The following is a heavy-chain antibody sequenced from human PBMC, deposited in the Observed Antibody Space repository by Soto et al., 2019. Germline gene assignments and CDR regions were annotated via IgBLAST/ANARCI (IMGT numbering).Heavy chain of an antibody. CDR2: IKTDGSVT. D-gene: IGHD3-16*01. V-gene: IGHV3-74*01. CDR1: GFTFSTYW. J-gene: IGHJ4*02. Sequence: EVQLVESGGGLLQLGGSLRLSCAASGFTFSTYWMHWVRQAPGKGLVWVSRIKTDGSVTTYADSVKGRFTISRDNAKNTLYLQMNTLRAEDTAVYYCARDLGGSHDYWGRGTLVTVSS. CDR3: ARDLGGSHDY.